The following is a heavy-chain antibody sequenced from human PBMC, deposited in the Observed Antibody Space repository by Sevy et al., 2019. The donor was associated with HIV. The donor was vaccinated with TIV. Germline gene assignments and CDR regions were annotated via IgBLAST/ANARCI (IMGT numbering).Heavy chain of an antibody. Sequence: GGSLRLSCAASGFTFSSYGMHWVRQAPGKGLEWVAVIWYDGSNKYYADSVKGRFTISRDNSKNTLYLRMNSLRAEDTAVYYCARDRSSSSLDYWGQGTLVTVSS. CDR3: ARDRSSSSLDY. CDR1: GFTFSSYG. D-gene: IGHD6-6*01. J-gene: IGHJ4*02. V-gene: IGHV3-33*01. CDR2: IWYDGSNK.